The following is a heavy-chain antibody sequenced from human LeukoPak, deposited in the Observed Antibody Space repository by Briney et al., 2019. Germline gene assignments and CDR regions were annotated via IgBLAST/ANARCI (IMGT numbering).Heavy chain of an antibody. CDR3: ARVPGAARLRYYFDY. J-gene: IGHJ4*02. CDR2: IIPIFGTA. CDR1: GGTFSSYA. Sequence: ASVNVSCKASGGTFSSYAISWVRQAPGQGLEWMGGIIPIFGTANYAQKFQGRVTITADESTSTAYMELSSLRSEDTAVYYCARVPGAARLRYYFDYWGQGTLVTVSS. D-gene: IGHD6-6*01. V-gene: IGHV1-69*13.